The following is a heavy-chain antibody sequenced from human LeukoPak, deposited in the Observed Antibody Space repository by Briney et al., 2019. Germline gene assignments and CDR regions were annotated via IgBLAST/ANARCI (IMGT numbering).Heavy chain of an antibody. Sequence: PGGSLRLSCAASGFTFSSYAMHWVRQAPGKGLEWVAVISYDGSNKYYADSVKGRFTISRDNSKNTLYLQMNSLRAEDTAVYYSARVSGALWFGEEVGAFDIWGQGTVVTVSS. CDR2: ISYDGSNK. D-gene: IGHD3-10*01. CDR3: ARVSGALWFGEEVGAFDI. V-gene: IGHV3-30-3*01. CDR1: GFTFSSYA. J-gene: IGHJ3*02.